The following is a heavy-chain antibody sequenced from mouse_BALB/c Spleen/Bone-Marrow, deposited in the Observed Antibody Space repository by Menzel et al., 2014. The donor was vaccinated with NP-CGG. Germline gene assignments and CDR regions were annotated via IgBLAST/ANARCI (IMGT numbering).Heavy chain of an antibody. D-gene: IGHD2-4*01. Sequence: QVQLQQSGPELMKPGASVKISCKASGYAFSSSWMNWVKQRPGQGLEWIGQIYPGDGDTNYNGKFKGKATLTADKSSSTAYMQLSSLTSVDSAVYFCARWGITSYYFDYWGQGTTLTVSS. V-gene: IGHV1-82*01. J-gene: IGHJ2*01. CDR3: ARWGITSYYFDY. CDR1: GYAFSSSW. CDR2: IYPGDGDT.